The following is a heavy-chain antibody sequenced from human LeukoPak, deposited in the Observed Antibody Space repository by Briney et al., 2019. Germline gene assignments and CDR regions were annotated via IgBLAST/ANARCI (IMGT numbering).Heavy chain of an antibody. Sequence: ASVKVSCKASGGTFTSYAMNWVRQAPGQGLEWMGWINTNTGNPTYAQGFTGRFVFSLDTSVSTAYLQISSLKAEDTAVYYCASWSGSESYYYYYYGMDVWGQGTTVTVSS. CDR1: GGTFTSYA. CDR3: ASWSGSESYYYYYYGMDV. CDR2: INTNTGNP. D-gene: IGHD3-10*01. J-gene: IGHJ6*02. V-gene: IGHV7-4-1*02.